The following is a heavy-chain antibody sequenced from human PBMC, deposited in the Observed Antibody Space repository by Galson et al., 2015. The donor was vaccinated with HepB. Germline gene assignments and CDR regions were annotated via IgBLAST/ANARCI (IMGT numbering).Heavy chain of an antibody. CDR1: GGTFSSYA. CDR3: ASHQYYDHLPYYYYGMDV. D-gene: IGHD3-3*01. CDR2: IIPIFGTA. J-gene: IGHJ6*02. Sequence: SVKVSCKASGGTFSSYAISWVRQAPGQGLEWMGGIIPIFGTANYAQKFQGSVTITADESTSTAYMELSSLRSEDTAVYYCASHQYYDHLPYYYYGMDVWGQGTTVTVSS. V-gene: IGHV1-69*13.